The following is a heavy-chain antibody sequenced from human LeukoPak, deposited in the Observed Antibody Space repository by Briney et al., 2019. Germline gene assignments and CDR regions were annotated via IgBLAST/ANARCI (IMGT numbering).Heavy chain of an antibody. Sequence: GGSLRLSCAASGFTFSSYEMNWVRQAPGKGLEWVSCISSSGSTIYYADSVKGRFTISRDNAKNSLYLQMNSLRAEDTAVYYCARDYLATDYIWGQGTLVTVSS. CDR2: ISSSGSTI. CDR1: GFTFSSYE. CDR3: ARDYLATDYI. J-gene: IGHJ4*02. V-gene: IGHV3-48*03. D-gene: IGHD5-12*01.